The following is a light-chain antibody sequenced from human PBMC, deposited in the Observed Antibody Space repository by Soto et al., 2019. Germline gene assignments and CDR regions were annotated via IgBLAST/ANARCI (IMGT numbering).Light chain of an antibody. J-gene: IGKJ5*01. CDR1: QSVSSSY. Sequence: EIVLTQSPGTLSLSPGERATLSFRASQSVSSSYVAWYQQKPGQAPRLLIYDASNRATGIPARFSGSGSGTDFTLTISSLEPEDFAVYYCQQRSNWPSITFGQGTRLEIK. CDR3: QQRSNWPSIT. CDR2: DAS. V-gene: IGKV3-11*01.